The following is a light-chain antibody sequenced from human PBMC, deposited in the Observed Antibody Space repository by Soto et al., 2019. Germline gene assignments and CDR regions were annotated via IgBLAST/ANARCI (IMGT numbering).Light chain of an antibody. J-gene: IGLJ3*02. CDR2: DVT. CDR1: SSDVGGYEY. Sequence: QSALTQPASVSGSPGQSITISCTGTSSDVGGYEYVSWYQQHPGKAPKLIIYDVTSRPSGISDRFSGSKSGNTASLTVSGLLSEDEADYYCTSYTSLSTRVFGAGTKLTVL. V-gene: IGLV2-14*01. CDR3: TSYTSLSTRV.